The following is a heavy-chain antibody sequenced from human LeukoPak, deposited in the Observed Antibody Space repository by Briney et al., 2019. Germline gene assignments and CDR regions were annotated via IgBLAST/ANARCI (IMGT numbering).Heavy chain of an antibody. CDR1: GYTFTGYY. V-gene: IGHV1-2*02. CDR3: AMNPVPYYDSSGYPLDY. J-gene: IGHJ4*02. CDR2: INPNSGGT. Sequence: ASVKVSCKASGYTFTGYYMHWVRQAPGQGLEWMGWINPNSGGTNYAQKFQGRVTMTRDTSISTAYMELSGLRSDDTAVYYRAMNPVPYYDSSGYPLDYWGQGTLVTVSS. D-gene: IGHD3-22*01.